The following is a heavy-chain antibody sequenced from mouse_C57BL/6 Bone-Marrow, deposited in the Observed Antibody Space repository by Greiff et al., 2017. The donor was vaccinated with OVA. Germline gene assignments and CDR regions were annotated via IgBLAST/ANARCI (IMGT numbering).Heavy chain of an antibody. CDR3: ARRRLWSFAD. D-gene: IGHD1-1*02. CDR1: GYTFTDYY. J-gene: IGHJ3*01. CDR2: INPYNGGT. Sequence: EVQLHQSGPVLVKPGASVKMSCKASGYTFTDYYMNWVKQSHGKSLEWIGVINPYNGGTSYNQKFKGKATLTVDKSSSTAYMELNSLTSEDSAVYDCARRRLWSFADWGQGTLVTVSA. V-gene: IGHV1-19*01.